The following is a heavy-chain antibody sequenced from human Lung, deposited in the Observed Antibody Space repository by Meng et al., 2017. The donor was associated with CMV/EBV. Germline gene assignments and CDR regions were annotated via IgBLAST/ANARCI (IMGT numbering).Heavy chain of an antibody. CDR3: GRDQGRELINH. J-gene: IGHJ4*02. CDR1: GASISSDIW. V-gene: IGHV4-4*02. D-gene: IGHD1-7*01. Sequence: LEGAGPGLCNPSGALSLTCTGPGASISSDIWWSWVRQPPGKGLEWIGEVYHRGDTNYNPSLKSRVDISVDKSKNQFYLSLFSVTAADTAVYYCGRDQGRELINHWGQGTLVTVSS. CDR2: VYHRGDT.